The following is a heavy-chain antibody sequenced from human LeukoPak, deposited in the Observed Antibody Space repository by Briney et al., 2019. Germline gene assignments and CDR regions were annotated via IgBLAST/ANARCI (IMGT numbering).Heavy chain of an antibody. CDR3: ARDSNYDTSGHYY. Sequence: GSLRLSCADSGFTVSSYYISWVRQAPGKGLEWVSVIYSGGSTYSADSVKGRFTISRDNSKNTLYLQMNSLRAEDTAVYYCARDSNYDTSGHYYWGQGTLVTVSS. V-gene: IGHV3-53*01. D-gene: IGHD3-22*01. CDR2: IYSGGST. CDR1: GFTVSSYY. J-gene: IGHJ4*02.